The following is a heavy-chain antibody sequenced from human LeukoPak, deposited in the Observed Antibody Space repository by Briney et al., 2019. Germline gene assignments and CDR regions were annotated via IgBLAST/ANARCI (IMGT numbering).Heavy chain of an antibody. Sequence: PGGSLRLSCVASGFTFSGFGMHWVRQAPGKGLERVAVISYNARHEYYRDSVKGRFSISRDNSKNTVSLQMDSLTIEDTAVYYCVRGGSPPTSTWSLDEWGQGTLVSVSS. J-gene: IGHJ4*02. CDR2: ISYNARHE. V-gene: IGHV3-30*03. CDR1: GFTFSGFG. D-gene: IGHD2-2*01. CDR3: VRGGSPPTSTWSLDE.